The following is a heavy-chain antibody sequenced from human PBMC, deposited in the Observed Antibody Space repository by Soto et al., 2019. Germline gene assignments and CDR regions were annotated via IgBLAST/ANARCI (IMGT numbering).Heavy chain of an antibody. Sequence: QVQLQESGPGLVKPSGTLSLTCAVSGGSISSSNWWSWVRQPPGKGLEWIGEIYHSVSTNYNPSLKCRVTISVDKSKNQFSLKVSSVTAAGTAVYYCARDRATRQQLVPRDYWGQGTLVTVSS. CDR1: GGSISSSNW. D-gene: IGHD6-13*01. J-gene: IGHJ4*02. CDR2: IYHSVST. V-gene: IGHV4-4*02. CDR3: ARDRATRQQLVPRDY.